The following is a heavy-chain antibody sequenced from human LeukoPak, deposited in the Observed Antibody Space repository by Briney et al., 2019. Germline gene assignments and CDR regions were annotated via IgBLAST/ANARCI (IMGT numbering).Heavy chain of an antibody. V-gene: IGHV3-53*01. J-gene: IGHJ5*02. CDR3: ARVDYSNWYDP. D-gene: IGHD5-12*01. Sequence: GGSLRLSCAASGFTVSSKYMSWVRQAPGKGLEWVSVIYSGDTTYYADSVKGRFTISRDSSKNTLYLQMNSLRVEDTAVYYCARVDYSNWYDPWGQGTLVTVSS. CDR1: GFTVSSKY. CDR2: IYSGDTT.